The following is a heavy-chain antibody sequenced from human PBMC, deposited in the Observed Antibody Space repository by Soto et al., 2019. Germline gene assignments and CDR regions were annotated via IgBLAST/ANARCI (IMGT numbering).Heavy chain of an antibody. CDR2: ISYDGSNK. J-gene: IGHJ6*02. D-gene: IGHD6-6*01. CDR1: GFTFSSYG. CDR3: AKDRRSSSSHYYGMDV. Sequence: GGSLRLSCAASGFTFSSYGMHWVRQAPGKGLEWVAVISYDGSNKYYADSVKGRFTISRDNSKNTLYLQMNSLRAEDTAVYYCAKDRRSSSSHYYGMDVWGQGTTVTVSS. V-gene: IGHV3-30*18.